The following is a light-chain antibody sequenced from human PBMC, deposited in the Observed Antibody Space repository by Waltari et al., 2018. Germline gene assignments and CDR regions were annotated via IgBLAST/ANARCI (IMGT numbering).Light chain of an antibody. V-gene: IGKV4-1*01. J-gene: IGKJ4*01. Sequence: DIVMTQSPDSVAVSLGERATINCKTSQSVLYSPNNKNYLAWYQQKPGHPPKLLIYWASTRESGVPDRFSGSGSGTDFTLTISSLQAEDVAVYYCHQYYDILLSFGGGTKVEIK. CDR1: QSVLYSPNNKNY. CDR2: WAS. CDR3: HQYYDILLS.